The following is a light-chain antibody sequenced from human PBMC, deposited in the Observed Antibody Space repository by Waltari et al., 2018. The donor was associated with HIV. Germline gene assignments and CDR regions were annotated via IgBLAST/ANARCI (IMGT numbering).Light chain of an antibody. CDR1: ALPKQY. J-gene: IGLJ3*02. Sequence: SYELTQPPSVSVSPGQTASIPCSGDALPKQYAYWYQQKPGQAPVLVIYKDTERPSGIPERFSGSSSGTTVTLTISGVQAEDEADYYCQSPDSSGPWVFGGGTKLTVL. CDR3: QSPDSSGPWV. CDR2: KDT. V-gene: IGLV3-25*03.